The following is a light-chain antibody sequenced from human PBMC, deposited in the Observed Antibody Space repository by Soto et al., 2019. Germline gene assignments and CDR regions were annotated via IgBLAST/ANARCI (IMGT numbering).Light chain of an antibody. CDR2: EAS. J-gene: IGKJ1*01. CDR3: HPTYSPPDT. V-gene: IGKV1-39*01. Sequence: DIRMTQSPSSLSASVGDRVTITCRASQSIDTHLNWYQQHPGKAPNALIYEASNLQSGVTSRFSGSGSGTDFTLTISGLQPDDSGTYYCHPTYSPPDTFGQGTKVEIK. CDR1: QSIDTH.